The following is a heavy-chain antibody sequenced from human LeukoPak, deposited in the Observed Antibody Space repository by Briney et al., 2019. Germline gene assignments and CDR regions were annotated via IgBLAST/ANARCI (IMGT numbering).Heavy chain of an antibody. J-gene: IGHJ4*02. V-gene: IGHV4-34*01. CDR2: INHSGST. Sequence: PSETLSLTCAVYGGSFSGYYWSWIRQPPGKGLEWIGDINHSGSTNYNPSLKSRVTISVDTSKDQFSLKLSSVTAADTAVYYCARGEAPYSSGWYYFDYWGQGTLVTVSS. D-gene: IGHD6-19*01. CDR3: ARGEAPYSSGWYYFDY. CDR1: GGSFSGYY.